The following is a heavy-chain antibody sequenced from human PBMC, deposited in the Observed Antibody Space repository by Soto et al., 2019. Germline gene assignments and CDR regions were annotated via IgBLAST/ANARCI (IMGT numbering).Heavy chain of an antibody. D-gene: IGHD3-3*01. J-gene: IGHJ6*02. Sequence: GASVKVSCKASGYTFTSYAMHWVRQAPGQRLEWMGWINAGNGNTKYSQKFQGRVTITRDTSASTAYMELSSLRSEDTAVYYCARGQGPRRITIFGVVTKCYYGMDVWGQGTTVTVSS. CDR2: INAGNGNT. CDR3: ARGQGPRRITIFGVVTKCYYGMDV. V-gene: IGHV1-3*01. CDR1: GYTFTSYA.